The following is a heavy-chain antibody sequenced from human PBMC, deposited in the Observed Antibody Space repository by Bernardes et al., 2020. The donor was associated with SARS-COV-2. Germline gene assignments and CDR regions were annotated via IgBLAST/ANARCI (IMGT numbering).Heavy chain of an antibody. CDR1: AGAISTDGFY. V-gene: IGHV4-61*02. Sequence: SETLSLTCTVSAGAISTDGFYWAWIRQAAGKGLEWVGRIHGSGNTDYNPSLKSRVVVSVDMSRGQFSLSLTSVTVADTAVYFCAKDQSSGRYGDAFDIWGQGTMVTVSS. CDR2: IHGSGNT. D-gene: IGHD6-19*01. CDR3: AKDQSSGRYGDAFDI. J-gene: IGHJ3*02.